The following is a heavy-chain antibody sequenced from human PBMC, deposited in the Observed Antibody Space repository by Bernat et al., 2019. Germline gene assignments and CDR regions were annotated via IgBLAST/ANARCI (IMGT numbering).Heavy chain of an antibody. CDR3: ARGTSTSAPYMDV. Sequence: QVQLVEFGGGLVKPGGSLRLSCAASGFTFSDYYMSWIRQAPGKGLDWVSYISSSSSYTNYADSVKGRFTISKDNAKNSLYLQMSSLRAEDTAVYYCARGTSTSAPYMDVWGKGTTVTVSS. CDR2: ISSSSSYT. J-gene: IGHJ6*03. V-gene: IGHV3-11*05. CDR1: GFTFSDYY.